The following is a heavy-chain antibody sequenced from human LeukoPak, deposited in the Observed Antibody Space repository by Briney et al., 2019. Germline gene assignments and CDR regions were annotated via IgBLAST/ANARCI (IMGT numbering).Heavy chain of an antibody. D-gene: IGHD3-3*01. CDR2: IRGRSDTT. J-gene: IGHJ3*02. CDR3: ARTYGFGIGPLGEAFDN. Sequence: GGSLRLSCAASGFTFTMIIMNWLRQAPGKGLEWIAFIRGRSDTTYYADSVQGRFTISRDNAEDSVYLQMNSLRVEDTAVYYCARTYGFGIGPLGEAFDNWGQGTLVTVFS. V-gene: IGHV3-48*01. CDR1: GFTFTMII.